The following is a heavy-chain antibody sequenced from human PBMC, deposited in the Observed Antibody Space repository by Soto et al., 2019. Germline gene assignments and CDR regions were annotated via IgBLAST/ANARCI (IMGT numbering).Heavy chain of an antibody. V-gene: IGHV4-34*01. CDR2: INHSGST. CDR3: ARVNYFWRSYRPFDF. CDR1: GGSFSGYY. J-gene: IGHJ4*02. Sequence: QVQLQQWGAGLLKPSETLSLTCAVYGGSFSGYYWSWIRQPPGKGLEWIGEINHSGSTNYNPCLKSRVTISVDTSRTQVSRKLSSVTAADTAVYYWARVNYFWRSYRPFDFWGQGSLVTVSS. D-gene: IGHD3-16*02.